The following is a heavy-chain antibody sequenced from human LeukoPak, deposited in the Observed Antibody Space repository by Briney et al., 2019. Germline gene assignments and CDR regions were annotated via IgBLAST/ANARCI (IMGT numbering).Heavy chain of an antibody. CDR2: IIPILGIA. D-gene: IGHD1-14*01. J-gene: IGHJ4*02. CDR3: ARAPGGCPDY. CDR1: GGTFSSYA. Sequence: SVKVSCKASGGTFSSYAISWVRQAPGQGLEWMGRIIPILGIANYAQKLQGRVTMTTDTSTSTAYMELRSLRSDDTAVYYCARAPGGCPDYWGQGTLVTVSS. V-gene: IGHV1-69*04.